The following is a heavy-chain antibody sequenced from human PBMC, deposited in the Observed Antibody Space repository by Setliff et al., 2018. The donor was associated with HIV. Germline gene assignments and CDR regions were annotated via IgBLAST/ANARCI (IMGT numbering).Heavy chain of an antibody. CDR2: IIPTFGPV. D-gene: IGHD3-16*01. V-gene: IGHV1-69*13. CDR1: GGTFSSFA. Sequence: SVKVSCKASGGTFSSFAFNWVRQAPGQGLEWMGDIIPTFGPVHYAQKFQGRVTITADGSTRTVYMELSSLRSEDTALYYCARDYVLRGTSLGYWGQGTLVTVSS. J-gene: IGHJ4*02. CDR3: ARDYVLRGTSLGY.